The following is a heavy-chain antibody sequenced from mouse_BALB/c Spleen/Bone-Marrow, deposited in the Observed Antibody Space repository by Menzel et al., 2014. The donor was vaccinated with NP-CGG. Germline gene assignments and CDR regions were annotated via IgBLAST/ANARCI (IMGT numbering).Heavy chain of an antibody. CDR3: ARCYYGNYFDY. Sequence: VHVKQSGAELVKPGASVKLSCKASGYTFTSYWTHWVKQRPGQGLEWIGEINPSNGRTNYNEKFKSKATLTVDKSSSTAYMQLSSLTSEDSAVYYCARCYYGNYFDYWGQGTTLTVSS. J-gene: IGHJ2*01. CDR1: GYTFTSYW. V-gene: IGHV1S81*02. CDR2: INPSNGRT. D-gene: IGHD2-1*01.